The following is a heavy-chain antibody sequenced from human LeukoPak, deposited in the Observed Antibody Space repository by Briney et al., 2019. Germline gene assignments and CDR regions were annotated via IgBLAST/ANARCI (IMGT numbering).Heavy chain of an antibody. CDR2: YYRSGST. CDR3: ARGQLTSIAARPGEPDFDY. Sequence: LETLSLTCTVSGGSIRSDSYQWSWIRQSAGKGLEWIGRYYRSGSTNFSPSLKSRVSISVDTSKNQFSLKLSSVTAADTAVYYCARGQLTSIAARPGEPDFDYWGQGTLVTVSS. D-gene: IGHD6-6*01. CDR1: GGSIRSDSYQ. V-gene: IGHV4-61*10. J-gene: IGHJ4*02.